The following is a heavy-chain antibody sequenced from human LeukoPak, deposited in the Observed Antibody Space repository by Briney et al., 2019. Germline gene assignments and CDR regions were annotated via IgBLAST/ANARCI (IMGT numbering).Heavy chain of an antibody. V-gene: IGHV1-24*01. CDR2: FDPDDGKK. J-gene: IGHJ4*02. CDR3: ATLLWYGAG. Sequence: VASVKVSCKVSGYSLTELSLHWVRQAPGKGLEWMGGFDPDDGKKIYAQKFQGRLTMTDDTSTDTSYMDLSRLTSDDTAVYFCATLLWYGAGWGQGTLVTVSS. D-gene: IGHD3-10*01. CDR1: GYSLTELS.